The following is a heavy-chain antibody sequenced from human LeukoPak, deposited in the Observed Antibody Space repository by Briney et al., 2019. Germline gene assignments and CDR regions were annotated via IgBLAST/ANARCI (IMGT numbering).Heavy chain of an antibody. J-gene: IGHJ4*02. CDR1: GGSISSRGYY. D-gene: IGHD2-15*01. CDR2: LSHSGTT. V-gene: IGHV4-39*01. CDR3: ARQGDGGSDY. Sequence: SETLSLTCTVSGGSISSRGYYWAWMRQPPGKGLEWIGSLSHSGTTYYNPSLRGRVNIAADTSKNQFSLKLNSVTAADTAVHYCARQGDGGSDYWGQGTLVTVSS.